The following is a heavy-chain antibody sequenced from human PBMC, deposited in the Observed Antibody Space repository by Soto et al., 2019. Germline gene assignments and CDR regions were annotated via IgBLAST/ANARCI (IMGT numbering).Heavy chain of an antibody. CDR1: GYTFAAYY. V-gene: IGHV1-2*02. Sequence: QVQLVQSGAEVKKPGASVKVSCKTSGYTFAAYYIHWIRQAPGPGLEWMGWINPTSGGTVYAQNFQYRVTMTRDTSISTAYMELRMMNSDDTAVYYCARDPDYGDYWGYFFDSWGQGTPVTVSS. D-gene: IGHD4-17*01. CDR3: ARDPDYGDYWGYFFDS. CDR2: INPTSGGT. J-gene: IGHJ4*02.